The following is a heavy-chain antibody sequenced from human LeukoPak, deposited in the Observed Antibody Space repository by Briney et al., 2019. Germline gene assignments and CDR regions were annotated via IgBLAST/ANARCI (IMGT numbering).Heavy chain of an antibody. V-gene: IGHV1-18*01. CDR3: ARAWRKVGYPYFGY. CDR1: GYTFTRYG. D-gene: IGHD3-22*01. J-gene: IGHJ4*02. Sequence: GASVKVSCKASGYTFTRYGISWVRQAPGQGLEWMGWISAYNGNTNYAQKLQGRVTMTTDTSTSTAYMELRSLRSDDTAVYYCARAWRKVGYPYFGYWGQGTLVTVSS. CDR2: ISAYNGNT.